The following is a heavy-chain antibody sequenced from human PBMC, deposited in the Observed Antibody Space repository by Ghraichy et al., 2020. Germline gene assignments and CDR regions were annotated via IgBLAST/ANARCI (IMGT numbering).Heavy chain of an antibody. J-gene: IGHJ4*02. CDR1: GFTFSSYS. V-gene: IGHV3-21*01. D-gene: IGHD4-23*01. CDR3: ARGPVRWSQPVVFDY. CDR2: ISSSSSYI. Sequence: GGSLRLSCAASGFTFSSYSMNWVRQAPGKGLEWVSSISSSSSYIYYADSVKGRFTISRDNAKNSLYLQMNSLRAEDTAVYYCARGPVRWSQPVVFDYWGQGTLVTVSS.